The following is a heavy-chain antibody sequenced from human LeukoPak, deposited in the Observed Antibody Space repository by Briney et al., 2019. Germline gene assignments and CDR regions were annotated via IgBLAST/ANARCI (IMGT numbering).Heavy chain of an antibody. CDR2: IYTTGST. J-gene: IGHJ4*02. CDR1: GGSISSYY. Sequence: PSETLSLTCTVSGGSISSYYWSWIRQPAGKGLEWIGRIYTTGSTNYNPSLKSRVTISVDTSKNEFSLKLSSVTAADTAVCYCARGGYYDSSGSFDYWGQGTLVTVSS. V-gene: IGHV4-4*07. D-gene: IGHD3-22*01. CDR3: ARGGYYDSSGSFDY.